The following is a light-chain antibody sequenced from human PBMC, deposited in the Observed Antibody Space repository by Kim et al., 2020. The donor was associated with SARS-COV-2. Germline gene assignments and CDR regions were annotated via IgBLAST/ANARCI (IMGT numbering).Light chain of an antibody. CDR1: QSVLHSSNNKNY. CDR2: WAS. CDR3: QQYYRTPPA. Sequence: DIVMTQSPDSLAVSLGERATINCKSSQSVLHSSNNKNYVTWYQQKPGQPPKLLLYWASTRESGVPDRFSGSGSGTDFTLPISSLQAEDVAVYYCQQYYRTPPAFGQGTKVDIK. J-gene: IGKJ1*01. V-gene: IGKV4-1*01.